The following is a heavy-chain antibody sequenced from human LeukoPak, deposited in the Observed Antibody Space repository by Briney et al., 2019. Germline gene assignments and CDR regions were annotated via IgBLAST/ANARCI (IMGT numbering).Heavy chain of an antibody. CDR2: IKQDGSEK. J-gene: IGHJ5*02. D-gene: IGHD2-2*01. CDR3: ASMGYCSSTSCHDLYNWFDP. CDR1: GFTFSSYW. Sequence: GESLRLSCAASGFTFSSYWMSWVRQAPGKGLEWVANIKQDGSEKYYVDSVKGRFTISRDNAKNSLYLQMNSLRAEDTAVYYCASMGYCSSTSCHDLYNWFDPWGQGTLVTVSS. V-gene: IGHV3-7*01.